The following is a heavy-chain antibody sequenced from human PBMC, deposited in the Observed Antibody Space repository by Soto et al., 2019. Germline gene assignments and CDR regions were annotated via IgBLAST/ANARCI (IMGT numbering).Heavy chain of an antibody. J-gene: IGHJ4*02. V-gene: IGHV5-51*03. D-gene: IGHD2-2*01. CDR1: GYIFTTYW. CDR2: IYPGDSDT. CDR3: ARGTADALAY. Sequence: EVQLVQSGAEVKKPGESLKISCKGSGYIFTTYWIGWVRQMPGKGLEWLGIIYPGDSDTRYSPSFKGQVTISADKSIATAYLQWSSLKASDTAIYYCARGTADALAYWGQGTLVAVSS.